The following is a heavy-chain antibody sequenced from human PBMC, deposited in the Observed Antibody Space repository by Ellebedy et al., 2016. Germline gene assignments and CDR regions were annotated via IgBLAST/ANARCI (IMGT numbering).Heavy chain of an antibody. CDR2: IYHSGST. D-gene: IGHD4-23*01. J-gene: IGHJ4*02. V-gene: IGHV4-34*01. CDR3: ARAVGSINPNYDY. Sequence: SETLSLTXAVYGGSFSGYYWSWIRQPPGKGLEWIGSIYHSGSTYYNPSLKSRVTISVDTSKNQFSQKLSSVTAADTAVYYCARAVGSINPNYDYWGQGTLVTVSS. CDR1: GGSFSGYY.